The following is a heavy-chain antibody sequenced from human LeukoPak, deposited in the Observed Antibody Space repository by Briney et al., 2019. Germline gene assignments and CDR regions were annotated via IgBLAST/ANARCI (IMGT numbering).Heavy chain of an antibody. CDR1: GFTFSSHG. Sequence: GGTLRLSCAASGFTFSSHGMNWVRQAPGKGLEWVSGISPRGDITYYADSVKGRFTISRDNSKNTLYLEVISLTVEDTAVYYCAKDDAWLQFGEWSQGTLVTVSS. CDR2: ISPRGDIT. CDR3: AKDDAWLQFGE. V-gene: IGHV3-23*01. D-gene: IGHD5-24*01. J-gene: IGHJ4*02.